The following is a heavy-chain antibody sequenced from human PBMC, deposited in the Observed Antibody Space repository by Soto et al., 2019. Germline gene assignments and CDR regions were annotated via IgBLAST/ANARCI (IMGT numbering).Heavy chain of an antibody. J-gene: IGHJ4*02. Sequence: PGGSLRLSCAASGFTFSSYAMSWVRQAPGKGLEWVSGITTSGGNTYYADSVKGRFTISRDNSKNTLFLQMNSLRAEDTAVYYCAKRIPVAGLDNWGQGTLVTVS. D-gene: IGHD6-19*01. CDR2: ITTSGGNT. CDR3: AKRIPVAGLDN. V-gene: IGHV3-23*01. CDR1: GFTFSSYA.